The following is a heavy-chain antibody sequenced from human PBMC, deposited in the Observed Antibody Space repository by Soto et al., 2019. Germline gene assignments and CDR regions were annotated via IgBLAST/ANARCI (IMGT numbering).Heavy chain of an antibody. D-gene: IGHD3-22*01. V-gene: IGHV3-33*01. J-gene: IGHJ6*02. Sequence: QVQLVESGGGVVQPGRSLRLSCAASGFTFSSYGMHWVRQAPGKGLEWVAVIWYDGSNKYYADSVKGRFTISRDNSKNTLYLQMNSLRAEDTAGYYCARAIQYDSSGYYFANYYYGMDVWGQGTTVTVSS. CDR1: GFTFSSYG. CDR3: ARAIQYDSSGYYFANYYYGMDV. CDR2: IWYDGSNK.